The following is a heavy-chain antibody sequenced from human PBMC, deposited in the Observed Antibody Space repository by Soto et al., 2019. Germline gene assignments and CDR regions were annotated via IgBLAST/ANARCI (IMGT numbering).Heavy chain of an antibody. J-gene: IGHJ5*02. CDR1: GYTFTSYA. CDR3: AREHRTSLNCFDR. D-gene: IGHD1-1*01. Sequence: ASVKVSCKASGYTFTSYAMHWVRQATGQGLEWMGWINSVNGKTKYSQKFQGRVTITRDTSASTAYMELSSLTSEDTAFYYCAREHRTSLNCFDRLGQATLVIVSS. V-gene: IGHV1-3*01. CDR2: INSVNGKT.